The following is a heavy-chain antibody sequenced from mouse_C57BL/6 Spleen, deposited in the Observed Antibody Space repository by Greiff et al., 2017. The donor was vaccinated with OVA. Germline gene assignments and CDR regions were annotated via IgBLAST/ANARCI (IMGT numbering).Heavy chain of an antibody. J-gene: IGHJ3*01. D-gene: IGHD1-1*01. CDR2: IYPGSGST. Sequence: QVQLQQPGAELVKPGASVKMSCKASGYTFTSYWITWVKQRPGQGLEWIGDIYPGSGSTNYNEKFKSKATLTVDTSSSTAYMQLSSLTSEDSAVYYCARYYGSREAWFAYWGQGTLVTVSA. V-gene: IGHV1-55*01. CDR3: ARYYGSREAWFAY. CDR1: GYTFTSYW.